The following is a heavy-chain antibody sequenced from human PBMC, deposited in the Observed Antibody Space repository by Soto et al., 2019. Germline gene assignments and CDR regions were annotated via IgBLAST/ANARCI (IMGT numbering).Heavy chain of an antibody. D-gene: IGHD3-22*01. Sequence: QVQLVESGGGVVQPGRSLRLSCAASGFTFSSYAMHWVRQAPGKGLEWVAVISYDGSNKYYADSVKGRFTISRDNSKNXLXXQMSSLRAEDTAVYYCARDGTMIVVVITTSWYFDLWGRGTLVTVSS. J-gene: IGHJ2*01. CDR3: ARDGTMIVVVITTSWYFDL. CDR1: GFTFSSYA. V-gene: IGHV3-30-3*01. CDR2: ISYDGSNK.